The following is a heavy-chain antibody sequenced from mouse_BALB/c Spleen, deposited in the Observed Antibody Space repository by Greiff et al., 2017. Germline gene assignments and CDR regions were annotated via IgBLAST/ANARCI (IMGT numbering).Heavy chain of an antibody. CDR1: GDSITSGY. CDR2: ISYSGST. D-gene: IGHD1-1*01. Sequence: EVQLVESGPSLVKPSQTLSLTCSVTGDSITSGYWNWIRKFPGNKLEYMGYISYSGSTYYNPSLKSRISITRDTSKNQYYLQLNSVTTEDTATYYCARYARHYYGSTPYYAMDYWGQGTSVTVSS. J-gene: IGHJ4*01. V-gene: IGHV3-8*02. CDR3: ARYARHYYGSTPYYAMDY.